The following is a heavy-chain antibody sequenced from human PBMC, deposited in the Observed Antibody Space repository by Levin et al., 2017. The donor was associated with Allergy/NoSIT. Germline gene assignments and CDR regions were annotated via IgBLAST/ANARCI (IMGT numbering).Heavy chain of an antibody. J-gene: IGHJ5*02. D-gene: IGHD5-18*01. Sequence: SETLSLTCTVSGGSIRSSSYYWGWIRQPPGKGLEWIGSVFYTGSTYYSPSLKSRVTISVDTSKNQFSLKLSSVTAADTAVYYCARNSPPWGYSYGYNWFDPWGQGTLVTVSS. V-gene: IGHV4-39*07. CDR1: GGSIRSSSYY. CDR2: VFYTGST. CDR3: ARNSPPWGYSYGYNWFDP.